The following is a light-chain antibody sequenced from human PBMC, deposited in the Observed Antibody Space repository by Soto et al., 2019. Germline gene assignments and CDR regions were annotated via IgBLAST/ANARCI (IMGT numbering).Light chain of an antibody. CDR1: XSDVGGYNY. CDR3: SSYTSSSTLYV. CDR2: XVS. V-gene: IGLV2-14*01. Sequence: QSALTQPASVSGSPGQSITISXXGTXSDVGGYNYVSWYQQHPGKAPKXMXXXVSNRPSGVSNRFSGSKSGXTASLTISGLQAEDEADYYCSSYTSSSTLYVFXTGTKLTVL. J-gene: IGLJ1*01.